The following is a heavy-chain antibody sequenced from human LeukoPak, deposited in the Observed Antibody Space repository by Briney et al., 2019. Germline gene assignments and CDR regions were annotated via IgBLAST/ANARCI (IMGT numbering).Heavy chain of an antibody. Sequence: PGGSLRLSCAASGLTFSNFAMSWVRQAPGKGLECVSLISGNGGATYYADSVKGRFTISRDNSKSTLYLQMNSLRADDTAVHYCAKGSGSPYYFDYWGQGTLVTVSS. D-gene: IGHD3-10*01. CDR2: ISGNGGAT. CDR3: AKGSGSPYYFDY. CDR1: GLTFSNFA. J-gene: IGHJ4*02. V-gene: IGHV3-23*01.